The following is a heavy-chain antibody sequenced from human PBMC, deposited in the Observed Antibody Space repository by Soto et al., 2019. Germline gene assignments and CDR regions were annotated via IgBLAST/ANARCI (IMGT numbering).Heavy chain of an antibody. CDR2: IIPILGIA. D-gene: IGHD3-10*01. Sequence: QVQLVQSGAEVKKPGSSVKVSCKASGGTFSSYTISWVRQAPGQGLEWMGRIIPILGIANYAQKFQGRVTITADKSTSTAYMELSRLISEDTAVYYCAREHGSGSYYYYYYMDVWGKGTTVTVSS. CDR1: GGTFSSYT. V-gene: IGHV1-69*08. CDR3: AREHGSGSYYYYYYMDV. J-gene: IGHJ6*03.